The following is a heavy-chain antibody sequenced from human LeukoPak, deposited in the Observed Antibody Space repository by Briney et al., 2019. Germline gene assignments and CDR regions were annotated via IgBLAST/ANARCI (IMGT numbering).Heavy chain of an antibody. Sequence: SETLSLTCTVSSGSINSYYWGWVRQPAGRGLEWIGRIYTTGKTDYNPSLKSRLTMSVDASKRQFSLNLTSVTAADTAIYFCARHGYTASHYFLDFWSQGTLVTVSS. V-gene: IGHV4-4*07. CDR3: ARHGYTASHYFLDF. D-gene: IGHD3-16*01. J-gene: IGHJ4*02. CDR2: IYTTGKT. CDR1: SGSINSYY.